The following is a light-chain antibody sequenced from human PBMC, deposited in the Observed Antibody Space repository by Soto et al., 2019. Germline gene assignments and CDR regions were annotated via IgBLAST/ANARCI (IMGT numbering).Light chain of an antibody. CDR2: SNN. Sequence: QSVLTQPPSASGTPGQRVTISCSGSNSNIGRNTVNWYQQLPGTAPKLLIYSNNQRPSGVPDRFSGSKSGTSASLAISGIQSEDEADYHCAAWDNSLNGPVFGGGTKLTV. J-gene: IGLJ2*01. V-gene: IGLV1-44*01. CDR3: AAWDNSLNGPV. CDR1: NSNIGRNT.